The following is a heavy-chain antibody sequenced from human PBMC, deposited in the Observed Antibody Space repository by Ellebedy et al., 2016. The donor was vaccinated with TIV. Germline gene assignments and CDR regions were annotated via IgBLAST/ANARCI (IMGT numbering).Heavy chain of an antibody. J-gene: IGHJ4*02. Sequence: PGGSLRLSCAASGFTFSRFWMAWVRQAPGKGLEWVSAIGGSGSRAYYADSVNGRFTISRDNPRSMMYLQMNSLRTEDTAVYYCVKVTAWYSGSWYFAEWGQGTLVTVSS. CDR2: IGGSGSRA. CDR3: VKVTAWYSGSWYFAE. D-gene: IGHD6-13*01. CDR1: GFTFSRFW. V-gene: IGHV3-23*01.